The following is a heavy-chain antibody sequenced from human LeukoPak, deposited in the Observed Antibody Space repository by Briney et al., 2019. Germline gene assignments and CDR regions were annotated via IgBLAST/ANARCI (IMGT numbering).Heavy chain of an antibody. CDR3: AKDLSSSWSLDY. V-gene: IGHV3-30*18. D-gene: IGHD6-13*01. CDR1: GFTFSSYG. CDR2: ISYDGSNK. J-gene: IGHJ4*02. Sequence: GGSLTLSCAASGFTFSSYGMHWVRQAPGKGLEWVAVISYDGSNKYYADSVKGRFTISRDNSKNTLYLRMNSLRAEDTAVYYCAKDLSSSWSLDYWGQGTLVTVSS.